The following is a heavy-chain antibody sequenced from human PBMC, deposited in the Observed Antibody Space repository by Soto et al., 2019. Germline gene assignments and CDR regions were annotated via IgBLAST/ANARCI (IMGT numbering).Heavy chain of an antibody. CDR3: AKDRRAGGNSAFYFYF. D-gene: IGHD3-16*01. CDR1: GFKFSNYA. J-gene: IGHJ1*01. V-gene: IGHV3-23*01. CDR2: ISASGGGT. Sequence: GGSLRLSCAASGFKFSNYAMSWVRQAPGKGLEWVSLISASGGGTYYADSVKGRFTISRDNSHNTLYLQVHSLTAEDTAVYYCAKDRRAGGNSAFYFYFWGRGAQVTVSS.